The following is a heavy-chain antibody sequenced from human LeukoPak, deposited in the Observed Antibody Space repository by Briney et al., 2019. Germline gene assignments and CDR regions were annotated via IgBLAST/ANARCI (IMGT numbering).Heavy chain of an antibody. CDR3: ASTIGGRRPEYFQH. J-gene: IGHJ1*01. D-gene: IGHD3-10*01. Sequence: SVKVSCKASGGTFSSYAISWVRQAPGQGLEWMGGIIPIFGTANYAQKFQGRATITADESTSTAYMELSSLRSEDTAVYYCASTIGGRRPEYFQHWGQGTLVTVSS. CDR2: IIPIFGTA. V-gene: IGHV1-69*13. CDR1: GGTFSSYA.